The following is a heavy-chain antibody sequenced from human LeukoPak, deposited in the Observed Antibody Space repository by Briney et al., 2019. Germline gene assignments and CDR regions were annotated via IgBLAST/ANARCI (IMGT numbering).Heavy chain of an antibody. CDR1: SLILGSYG. CDR3: AKGNSVVRTTCYDH. D-gene: IGHD2-21*01. V-gene: IGHV3-23*01. CDR2: ISTSSYNT. Sequence: GGSLTLSCVASSLILGSYGMAWVRQAPGGVLEWLATISTSSYNTYYADAVKGRFTIYRDNSRGTLYLQISSLRAEDTAVYYCAKGNSVVRTTCYDHWGQGTLVTVSS. J-gene: IGHJ4*02.